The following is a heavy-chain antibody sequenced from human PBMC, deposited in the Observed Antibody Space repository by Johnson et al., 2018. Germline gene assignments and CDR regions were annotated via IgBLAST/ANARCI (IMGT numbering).Heavy chain of an antibody. CDR1: GFTLSSYT. CDR2: ISSSSSYI. V-gene: IGHV3-21*01. J-gene: IGHJ3*02. D-gene: IGHD2-15*01. Sequence: VQLVQSGGGLVKPGGSLRLSCAASGFTLSSYTMNWVRQAPGKLLEWVSSISSSSSYIYYADSVKGRFTISRDISKNTLYLQMNSLRDEDTAVYYCARGLCSCGSCFSLRAFDIWGQGTMVTVSS. CDR3: ARGLCSCGSCFSLRAFDI.